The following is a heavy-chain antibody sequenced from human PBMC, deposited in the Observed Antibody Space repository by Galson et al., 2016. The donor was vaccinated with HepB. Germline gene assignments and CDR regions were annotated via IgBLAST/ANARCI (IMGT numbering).Heavy chain of an antibody. V-gene: IGHV3-53*01. D-gene: IGHD2-2*01. Sequence: SLRLSCAASGFTVSSYYMSWVRQAPGKGLEWVSVIFYGGTTYYADSVEGRFTISRDDSMNTLYLQMNSLTAEDTAVYFCARTSYRECTGTRCVNFRYYYMDVWGKGTTVTVSS. CDR3: ARTSYRECTGTRCVNFRYYYMDV. J-gene: IGHJ6*03. CDR2: IFYGGTT. CDR1: GFTVSSYY.